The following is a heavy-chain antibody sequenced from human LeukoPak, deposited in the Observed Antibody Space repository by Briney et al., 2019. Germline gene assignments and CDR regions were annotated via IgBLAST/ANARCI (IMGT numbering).Heavy chain of an antibody. CDR1: GYTFTDYY. D-gene: IGHD3-10*01. CDR2: IIPIFGTA. V-gene: IGHV1-69*13. CDR3: ARGEYYYGSGSFDY. Sequence: EASVKVSCKASGYTFTDYYMHWVRQAPGQGLEWMGGIIPIFGTANYAQKFQGRVTITADESTSTAYMELSSLRSEDTAVYYCARGEYYYGSGSFDYWGQGTLVTVSS. J-gene: IGHJ4*02.